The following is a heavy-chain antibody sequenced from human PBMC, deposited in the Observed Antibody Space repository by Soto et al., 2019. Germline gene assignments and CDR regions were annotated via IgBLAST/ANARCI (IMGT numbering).Heavy chain of an antibody. CDR3: ARDPSYDILTGSPGAFDI. Sequence: PGGSLRLSCAASGFTFSSYSMNWVRQAPGKGLEWVSSISSSSSYIYYADSVKGRFTISRDNAKNSLYLQMNSLRAEDTAVYYCARDPSYDILTGSPGAFDIWGQGTMVTVSS. V-gene: IGHV3-21*01. J-gene: IGHJ3*02. CDR1: GFTFSSYS. D-gene: IGHD3-9*01. CDR2: ISSSSSYI.